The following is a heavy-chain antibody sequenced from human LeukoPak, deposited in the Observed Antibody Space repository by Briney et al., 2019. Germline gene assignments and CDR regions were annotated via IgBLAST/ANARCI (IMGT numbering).Heavy chain of an antibody. V-gene: IGHV4-39*01. CDR2: IYYSGNT. D-gene: IGHD3-16*01. CDR1: GGSISGSSYY. Sequence: ASETLSLTCTVSGGSISGSSYYWGWIRQPPGKGLEWIGSIYYSGNTYYNPSLKSRVTISVDTSKNQFSLKLNSVTATDTAVYYCARNYGPWGQGTLVTVSS. J-gene: IGHJ4*02. CDR3: ARNYGP.